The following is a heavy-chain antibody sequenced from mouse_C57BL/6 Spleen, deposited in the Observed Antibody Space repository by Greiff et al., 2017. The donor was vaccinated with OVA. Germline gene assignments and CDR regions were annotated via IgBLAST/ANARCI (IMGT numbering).Heavy chain of an antibody. V-gene: IGHV1-53*01. CDR2: INPSNGGT. CDR1: GYTFTSYW. CDR3: ARSRGTTVVYWYFDV. Sequence: QVQLQQPGTELVKPGASVKLSCKASGYTFTSYWMHWVKQRPGQGLEWIGNINPSNGGTNYNEKFKSKATLTVDKSSSTAYMQLSSLTSEDSAIYYCARSRGTTVVYWYFDVWGTGTTVTVSS. D-gene: IGHD1-1*01. J-gene: IGHJ1*03.